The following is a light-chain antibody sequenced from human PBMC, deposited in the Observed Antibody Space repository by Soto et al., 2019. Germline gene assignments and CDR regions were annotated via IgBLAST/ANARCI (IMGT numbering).Light chain of an antibody. CDR2: DDN. V-gene: IGLV3-21*02. CDR1: NIGSTS. CDR3: QVWNISTDHYV. Sequence: SYELTQPPSVSVAPGQTARITCGGNNIGSTSVHWYKQSPGQAPVLVVYDDNDRPSGIPERFSGFNSENTATLTITRVEAGDEADYYCQVWNISTDHYVFGTGTRSPS. J-gene: IGLJ1*01.